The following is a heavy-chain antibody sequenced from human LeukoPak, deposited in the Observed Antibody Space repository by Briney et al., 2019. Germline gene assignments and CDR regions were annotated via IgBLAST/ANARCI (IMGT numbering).Heavy chain of an antibody. CDR2: ISGSGGST. V-gene: IGHV3-23*01. Sequence: PGGSLRLSCAASGFTFSSYAMSWVRQAPGKGLEWVSAISGSGGSTYYADSVKGRFTISRDNSKNTLYLQMNSLRAEDTAVYYCAKKLDYDSSGYLGAYFDYWGRGTLVTVSS. D-gene: IGHD3-22*01. CDR1: GFTFSSYA. J-gene: IGHJ4*02. CDR3: AKKLDYDSSGYLGAYFDY.